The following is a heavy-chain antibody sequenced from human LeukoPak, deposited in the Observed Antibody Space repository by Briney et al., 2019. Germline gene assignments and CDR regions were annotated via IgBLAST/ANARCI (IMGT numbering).Heavy chain of an antibody. J-gene: IGHJ4*02. Sequence: SETLSLTCAVYGGSFSGYYWSWIRQPPGKGLEWIGEINHSGSTNYNPSLKSRVTISVDTSKNQFSLKLSSVTAADTAVYYCARRAATIIYAASNRPFDYWGQGTLVTVSS. D-gene: IGHD5-12*01. CDR2: INHSGST. V-gene: IGHV4-34*01. CDR1: GGSFSGYY. CDR3: ARRAATIIYAASNRPFDY.